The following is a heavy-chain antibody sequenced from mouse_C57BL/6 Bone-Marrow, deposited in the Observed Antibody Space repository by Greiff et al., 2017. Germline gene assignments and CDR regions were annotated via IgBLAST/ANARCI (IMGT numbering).Heavy chain of an antibody. J-gene: IGHJ3*01. CDR1: GFTFSSYA. V-gene: IGHV5-4*01. D-gene: IGHD4-1*01. CDR3: ARGKGCAGTWFAY. Sequence: EVQRVESGGGLVKPGGSLKLSCAASGFTFSSYAMSWVRQTPGKRLEWVATISDGGSYTYYPDNVKGRFTLSRDNAKNNLYLQMSHLKSEDPAMYYRARGKGCAGTWFAYWGQGTRVTVSA. CDR2: ISDGGSYT.